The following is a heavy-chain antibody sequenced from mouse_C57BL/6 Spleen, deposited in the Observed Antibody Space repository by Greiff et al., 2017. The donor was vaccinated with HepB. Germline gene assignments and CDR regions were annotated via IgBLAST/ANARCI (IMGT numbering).Heavy chain of an antibody. Sequence: VQLQQSGAELARPGASVKLSCKASGYTFTSYGISWVKQRTGQGLEWIGEIYPRSGNTYYNEKFKGKATLTADKYSSTAYMELRSLTSEDSAVYFCARRHGSSPRDAMDYWGQGTSVTVSS. J-gene: IGHJ4*01. V-gene: IGHV1-81*01. CDR1: GYTFTSYG. D-gene: IGHD1-1*01. CDR2: IYPRSGNT. CDR3: ARRHGSSPRDAMDY.